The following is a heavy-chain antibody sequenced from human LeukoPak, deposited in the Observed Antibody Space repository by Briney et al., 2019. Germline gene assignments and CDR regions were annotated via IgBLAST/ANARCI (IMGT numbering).Heavy chain of an antibody. CDR3: ARDSGGDHYYYYMDV. J-gene: IGHJ6*03. V-gene: IGHV1-18*01. D-gene: IGHD3-16*01. CDR1: GYTFTSYG. CDR2: ISAYNGNT. Sequence: ASVKVSCKASGYTFTSYGISWVRQAPGQGLEWMGWISAYNGNTNYAQKLQGRVTMTTDTSTSTAYMELRSLRSDDTAVYYCARDSGGDHYYYYMDVWGKGTTVTISS.